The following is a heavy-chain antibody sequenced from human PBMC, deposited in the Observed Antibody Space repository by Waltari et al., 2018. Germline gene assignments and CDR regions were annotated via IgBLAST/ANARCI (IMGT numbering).Heavy chain of an antibody. CDR3: ARGYGAYCGEDCSDPFDI. CDR2: IFNRPTT. J-gene: IGHJ3*02. CDR1: GDSIRGHY. D-gene: IGHD2-21*01. V-gene: IGHV4-59*11. Sequence: QVQLQESGPGLVEPSETLSLTCTVSGDSIRGHYWSWIRQPPGKGLEWIGYIFNRPTTNYNPSLKSRVTISADMSKNQLALRLTSMTAADTAVYYCARGYGAYCGEDCSDPFDIWGRGTMVTVSS.